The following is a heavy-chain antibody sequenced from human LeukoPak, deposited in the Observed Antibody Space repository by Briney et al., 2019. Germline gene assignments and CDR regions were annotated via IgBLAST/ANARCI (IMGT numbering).Heavy chain of an antibody. V-gene: IGHV3-23*01. CDR2: ISGSGYTT. CDR3: ARYCSSSTCQGSSYYFGMDV. J-gene: IGHJ6*02. D-gene: IGHD2-2*01. Sequence: GSLTLTCAPSGFSFSTYAMNWVRHGPGNGLEGGAPISGSGYTTYYADPVKGRFTLARDNSNNTPFMQMDSLRAEDTAVFFCARYCSSSTCQGSSYYFGMDVWGQGTTVTVSS. CDR1: GFSFSTYA.